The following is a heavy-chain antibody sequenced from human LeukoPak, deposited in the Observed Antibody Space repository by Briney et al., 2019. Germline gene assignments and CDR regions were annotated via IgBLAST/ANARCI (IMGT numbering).Heavy chain of an antibody. D-gene: IGHD3-22*01. CDR1: GYTFTSYD. V-gene: IGHV1-8*01. J-gene: IGHJ4*02. CDR2: MNPNSGNT. CDR3: ARGHNSYYYDSSGYLDY. Sequence: ASVKVPCKASGYTFTSYDINWVRQATGQGLEWMGWMNPNSGNTGYAQKFQGRVTMTRNTSISTAYMELSSLRSEDTAVYYCARGHNSYYYDSSGYLDYWGQGTLVTVSS.